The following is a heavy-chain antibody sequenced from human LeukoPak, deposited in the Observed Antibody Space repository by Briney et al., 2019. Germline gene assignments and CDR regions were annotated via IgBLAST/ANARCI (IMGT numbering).Heavy chain of an antibody. CDR2: IIPILGIA. Sequence: ASVKVSCKASGGTFSSYAISWVRQAPGQGLEWMGRIIPILGIANYAQKFQGRVTITADKSTSTAYMELSSLRSEDTAVYYCARTIFGVVNHIDYWGQGTLDTVSS. D-gene: IGHD3-3*01. J-gene: IGHJ4*02. CDR1: GGTFSSYA. V-gene: IGHV1-69*04. CDR3: ARTIFGVVNHIDY.